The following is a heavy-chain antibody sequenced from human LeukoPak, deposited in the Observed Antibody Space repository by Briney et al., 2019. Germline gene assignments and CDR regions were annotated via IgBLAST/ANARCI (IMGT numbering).Heavy chain of an antibody. CDR2: INPNSGDT. D-gene: IGHD6-13*01. J-gene: IGHJ4*02. Sequence: ASVKVSCKASGYTFTSYGISWVRQAPGQGLEWMGWINPNSGDTNYAQKFQGRVTMTRDTSISTAYMELSRLKSDDTAVYYCARGYVAAAGTSDYWGQGTLVTVSS. V-gene: IGHV1-2*02. CDR3: ARGYVAAAGTSDY. CDR1: GYTFTSYG.